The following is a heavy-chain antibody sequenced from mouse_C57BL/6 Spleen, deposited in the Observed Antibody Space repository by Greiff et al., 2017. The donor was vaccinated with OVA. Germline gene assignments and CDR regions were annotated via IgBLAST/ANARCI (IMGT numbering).Heavy chain of an antibody. V-gene: IGHV1-72*01. Sequence: QVQLQQPGAELVKPGASVKLSCKASGYTFTSYWMHLVKQRPGRGLEWIGRIDPNSGGTKYNEKLKSKAILTVDKPSSTAYLQLSSLTSEDSAVYYCARRYYGSSYGDFDVWGTGTTVTVSS. D-gene: IGHD1-1*01. CDR1: GYTFTSYW. CDR3: ARRYYGSSYGDFDV. CDR2: IDPNSGGT. J-gene: IGHJ1*03.